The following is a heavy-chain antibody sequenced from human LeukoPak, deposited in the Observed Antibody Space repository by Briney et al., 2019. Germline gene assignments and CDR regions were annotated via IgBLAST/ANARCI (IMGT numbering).Heavy chain of an antibody. CDR2: INPNSGGT. V-gene: IGHV1-2*02. CDR3: MAVPLSYYYDSSGYRQFDY. J-gene: IGHJ4*02. Sequence: ASVKVSCKASGYTFTGYYMHWVRQAPGQGLEWMGCINPNSGGTNYAQKFQGRVTMTRDTSISTAYMELSRLRSDDTAVYSCMAVPLSYYYDSSGYRQFDYWGQGTLVTVSP. D-gene: IGHD3-22*01. CDR1: GYTFTGYY.